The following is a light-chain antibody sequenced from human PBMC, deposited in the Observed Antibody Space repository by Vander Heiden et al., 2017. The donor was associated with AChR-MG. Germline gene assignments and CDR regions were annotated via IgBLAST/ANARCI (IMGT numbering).Light chain of an antibody. J-gene: IGLJ2*01. CDR2: DVS. CDR3: CSYAGSYTFL. CDR1: SRDVGGYKS. V-gene: IGLV2-11*02. Sequence: QSDRTQPRSVSGSPGQSVPIPCRGTSRDVGGYKSVAWYQQHSGKPPIVMIYDVSRRPTGVPDRFSGSTSGNTASLTISGHQAEEEADYYCCSYAGSYTFLFGGGTKVTVL.